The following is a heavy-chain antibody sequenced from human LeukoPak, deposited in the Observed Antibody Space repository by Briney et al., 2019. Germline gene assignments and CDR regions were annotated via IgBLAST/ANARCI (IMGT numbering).Heavy chain of an antibody. CDR2: IYHSGST. CDR1: GGSISSGGYY. J-gene: IGHJ4*02. D-gene: IGHD1-20*01. V-gene: IGHV4-30-2*01. CDR3: ARDGAGKTNWKPIPYY. Sequence: SETLSLTCTVSGGSISSGGYYWSWIRQPPGKGLEWIGYIYHSGSTYYNPSLKSRVTISVDRSKNQFSLKLSSVTAADTAVYYCARDGAGKTNWKPIPYYWGQGTLVTVSP.